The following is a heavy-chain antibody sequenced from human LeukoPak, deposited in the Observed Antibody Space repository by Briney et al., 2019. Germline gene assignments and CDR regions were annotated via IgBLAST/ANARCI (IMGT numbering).Heavy chain of an antibody. Sequence: GGSLRLSCAASGFTFSSYEMHWVRQAPGKGLEWISYISSSGSKTYYADSVKGRFTISRDYAKNSPYLQMNSLRVEDTAVYYCARDRGLEGATFHYWGQGTLVTVSS. CDR3: ARDRGLEGATFHY. CDR2: ISSSGSKT. V-gene: IGHV3-48*03. D-gene: IGHD1-26*01. CDR1: GFTFSSYE. J-gene: IGHJ4*02.